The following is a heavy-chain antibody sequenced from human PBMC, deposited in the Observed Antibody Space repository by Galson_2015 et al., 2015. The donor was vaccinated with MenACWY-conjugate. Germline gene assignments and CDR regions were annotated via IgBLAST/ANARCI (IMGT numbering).Heavy chain of an antibody. J-gene: IGHJ4*02. D-gene: IGHD2-21*02. CDR2: IYPGDSDT. V-gene: IGHV5-51*01. CDR3: ARRSTYCGGDCYPYYFDY. CDR1: GYSFTSYW. Sequence: QSGAEVKKPGESLKISCTGSGYSFTSYWIGWVRQMPGKGLEWMGIIYPGDSDTRYSPSFQGQVTISADKSISTAYLQWSSLKASDTAMYYCARRSTYCGGDCYPYYFDYWGQGTLVTVSS.